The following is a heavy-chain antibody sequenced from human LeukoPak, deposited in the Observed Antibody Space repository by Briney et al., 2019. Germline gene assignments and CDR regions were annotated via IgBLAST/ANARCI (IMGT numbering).Heavy chain of an antibody. Sequence: LAGGSLRLSCAASGFTFSSYAMSWVRQAPGKGLEWVSVIYSGGSTYYADSVKGRFTISRDNSKNTLYLQMNSLRAEDTAVYYCAREKYPYGMDVWGQGTTVTVSS. CDR3: AREKYPYGMDV. V-gene: IGHV3-66*01. CDR1: GFTFSSYA. J-gene: IGHJ6*02. D-gene: IGHD2-2*01. CDR2: IYSGGST.